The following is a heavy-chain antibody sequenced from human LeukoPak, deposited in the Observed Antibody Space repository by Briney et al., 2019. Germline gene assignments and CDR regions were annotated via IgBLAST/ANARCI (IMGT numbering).Heavy chain of an antibody. CDR3: AKGTGKYYYYGMDV. CDR1: GFIFSSYA. CDR2: ITGSDGST. V-gene: IGHV3-23*01. D-gene: IGHD1-14*01. Sequence: GGSLRLSCAASGFIFSSYAMSWVRQAPGKGLEWVSAITGSDGSTYYAGSVKGRFTISRDNSKNTLYLQMNSLRAEDTTVYYCAKGTGKYYYYGMDVWGQGTTVTVSS. J-gene: IGHJ6*02.